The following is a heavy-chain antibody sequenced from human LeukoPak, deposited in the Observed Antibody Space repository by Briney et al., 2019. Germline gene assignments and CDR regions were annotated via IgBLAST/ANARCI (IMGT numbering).Heavy chain of an antibody. CDR2: IRYDGSNK. CDR1: GFTFSSYG. CDR3: AKSRITIFGVVPPRA. J-gene: IGHJ4*02. Sequence: GGSLRLSCAASGFTFSSYGMHWVRQAPGKGLEWVAFIRYDGSNKYYADSVKGRFTISRDNSKNTLYLQMNSLRAEDTAVYYCAKSRITIFGVVPPRAWGQGTLVTVSS. D-gene: IGHD3-3*01. V-gene: IGHV3-30*02.